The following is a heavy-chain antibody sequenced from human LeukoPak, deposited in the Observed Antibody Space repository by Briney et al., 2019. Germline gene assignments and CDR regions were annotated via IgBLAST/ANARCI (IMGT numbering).Heavy chain of an antibody. CDR3: ARVPVALGWYFDL. CDR1: GGSISNSTYY. D-gene: IGHD4-23*01. J-gene: IGHJ2*01. Sequence: SETLSLTCTGSGGSISNSTYYWGWLRPPPGKGLEWVGSIYYSGTAYYTPSLKSGVIISVDTSKNRFFLKMTSVAAGDTAVYYCARVPVALGWYFDLWGRGTLVTVSS. V-gene: IGHV4-39*01. CDR2: IYYSGTA.